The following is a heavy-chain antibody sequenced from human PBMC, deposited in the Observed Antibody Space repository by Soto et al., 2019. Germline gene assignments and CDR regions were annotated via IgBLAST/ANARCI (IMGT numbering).Heavy chain of an antibody. D-gene: IGHD5-18*01. Sequence: ASVKLSCKASGYTFTGYYMHLVRQAPGQGLEWMGWINPNSGGTNYAQKFQGWVTMTRDTSISTAYMELSRLRSDDTAVYYCARGTAMVTYAPYYYYYMDVWGKGTTVTVSS. V-gene: IGHV1-2*04. CDR3: ARGTAMVTYAPYYYYYMDV. J-gene: IGHJ6*03. CDR1: GYTFTGYY. CDR2: INPNSGGT.